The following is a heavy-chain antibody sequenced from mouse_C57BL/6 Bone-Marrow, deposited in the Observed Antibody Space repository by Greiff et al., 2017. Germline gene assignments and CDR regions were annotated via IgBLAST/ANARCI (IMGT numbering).Heavy chain of an antibody. V-gene: IGHV1-55*01. CDR1: GYTFTSYW. Sequence: VQLHQSGAELVKPGASVKMSCKASGYTFTSYWITWVKQRPGQGLEWIGDIYPTSGRTNYNEKFKSKAILTVDTSSNTAYMQLSSLTSEDSAVFYWARSGPLGRSVDYWGQGTTLTVSS. CDR2: IYPTSGRT. J-gene: IGHJ2*01. CDR3: ARSGPLGRSVDY. D-gene: IGHD4-1*01.